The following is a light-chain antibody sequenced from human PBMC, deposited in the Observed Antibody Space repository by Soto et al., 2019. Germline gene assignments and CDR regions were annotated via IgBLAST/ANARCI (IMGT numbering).Light chain of an antibody. CDR2: DAS. V-gene: IGKV1-5*01. J-gene: IGKJ5*01. Sequence: DIQMTQSPSTLSASVGGRVTITCRASHSISGTLAWYQQKPGKAPKLLIFDASSLERGVPSRFSGSGSGTEFTLTINNLHPEDAATYYCQQTHAVPLTLGQGTRLEIK. CDR1: HSISGT. CDR3: QQTHAVPLT.